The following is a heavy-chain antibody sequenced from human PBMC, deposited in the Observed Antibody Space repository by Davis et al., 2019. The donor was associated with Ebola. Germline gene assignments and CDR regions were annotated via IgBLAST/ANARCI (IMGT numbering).Heavy chain of an antibody. CDR3: ARSGTRVAHWFDP. Sequence: GESPKISRKGSGYPFSVYWIAWVRQMPGKGLEWIGRIDPSDSYTHYSPSFQGHVTISTDKSLSSAYLQWSSLKASDTAIYFCARSGTRVAHWFDPWGQGTLVIVSS. J-gene: IGHJ5*02. CDR2: IDPSDSYT. CDR1: GYPFSVYW. V-gene: IGHV5-10-1*01. D-gene: IGHD3-3*01.